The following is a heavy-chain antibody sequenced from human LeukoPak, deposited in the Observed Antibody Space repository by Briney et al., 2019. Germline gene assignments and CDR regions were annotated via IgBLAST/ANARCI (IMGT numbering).Heavy chain of an antibody. CDR2: IGIDSGNT. D-gene: IGHD5-24*01. J-gene: IGHJ4*02. Sequence: GGSLRLSCAASGFTFSDYSMNWVRQAPAEGLEWISYIGIDSGNTNYADSVKGRFTISGDKAKNSLFLQMNSLRVEDTAVYYCARDYKYAFDNWGQGTLVTVSS. CDR3: ARDYKYAFDN. V-gene: IGHV3-48*01. CDR1: GFTFSDYS.